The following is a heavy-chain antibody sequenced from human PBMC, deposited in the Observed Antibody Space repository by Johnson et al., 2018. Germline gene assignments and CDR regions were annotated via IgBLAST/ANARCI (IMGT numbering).Heavy chain of an antibody. CDR3: PRAHYDSSGYYWGDAFDI. D-gene: IGHD3-22*01. J-gene: IGHJ3*02. CDR2: INWNGGST. CDR1: GFTFDDYG. Sequence: VQLVESGGGVVRPGGSLRLSCAASGFTFDDYGMSWVRQAQGKGLEWVSGINWNGGSTGYADPVKGRFTISRDKAKNSLELQMNSQRAEDTALYYRPRAHYDSSGYYWGDAFDIWGQGTMVTVSS. V-gene: IGHV3-20*04.